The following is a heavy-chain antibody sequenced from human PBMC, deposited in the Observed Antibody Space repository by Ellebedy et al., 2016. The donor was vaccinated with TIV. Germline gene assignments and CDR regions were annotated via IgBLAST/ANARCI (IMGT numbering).Heavy chain of an antibody. CDR1: GGSISSYY. D-gene: IGHD6-19*01. Sequence: MPSETLSLTCTVSGGSISSYYWSWIRQPAGKGLEWIGRIYTSGSTNYNPSLQSRVTMSVDTSKNQFSLKLSSVTAADTAVYYCAGGYSSGWTDYWGQGSPVTVSS. CDR2: IYTSGST. J-gene: IGHJ4*02. CDR3: AGGYSSGWTDY. V-gene: IGHV4-4*07.